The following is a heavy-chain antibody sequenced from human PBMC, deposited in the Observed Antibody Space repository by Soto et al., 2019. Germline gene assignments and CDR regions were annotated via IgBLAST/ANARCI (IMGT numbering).Heavy chain of an antibody. CDR2: VYYSGST. J-gene: IGHJ5*02. D-gene: IGHD3-10*02. CDR3: ARSGIVRGCGITNCNWFDP. CDR1: GGSISSYY. Sequence: SETLSLTCSVSGGSISSYYWSWIRQPPVKGLEWIGYVYYSGSTNYNPSLKSRVTISVDTSKNQFSLKLSSVTAADTAVYYCARSGIVRGCGITNCNWFDPWGQGTLVTVSS. V-gene: IGHV4-59*01.